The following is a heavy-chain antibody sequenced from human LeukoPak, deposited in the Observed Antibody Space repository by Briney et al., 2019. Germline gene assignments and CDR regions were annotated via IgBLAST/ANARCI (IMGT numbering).Heavy chain of an antibody. V-gene: IGHV3-23*01. CDR1: GFTFSSYG. J-gene: IGHJ4*02. CDR2: ISGSGGSP. Sequence: GGTLRLSCAASGFTFSSYGMSWVRQAPGKGLEWVSAISGSGGSPYYADPVKGRFTISRDNSKNSLYLQRNSLRARDTAVIYGAKRANGDYGSSIVYWGQGTLVTVSS. CDR3: AKRANGDYGSSIVY. D-gene: IGHD4-17*01.